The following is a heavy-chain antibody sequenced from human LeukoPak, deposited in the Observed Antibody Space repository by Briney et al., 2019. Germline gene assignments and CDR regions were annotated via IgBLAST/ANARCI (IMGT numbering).Heavy chain of an antibody. D-gene: IGHD5-12*01. CDR3: AKGGYDYIEVGYFDS. CDR1: GFTFSGYA. Sequence: GGSLRLSCAASGFTFSGYAMSWVRQAPGKGLEWVSSISTTGGNTYYAESVKGRFTISRDNSKNTVFLQMSSLRAEDTALYYCAKGGYDYIEVGYFDSWGQGTLVTVSS. V-gene: IGHV3-23*01. J-gene: IGHJ4*02. CDR2: ISTTGGNT.